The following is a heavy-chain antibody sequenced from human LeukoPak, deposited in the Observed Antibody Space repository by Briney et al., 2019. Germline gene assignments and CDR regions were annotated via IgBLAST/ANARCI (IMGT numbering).Heavy chain of an antibody. CDR2: ISGSGGST. Sequence: GGSLRLSCAASGFTFSSYAMSWVRQAPGKGLEWVSAISGSGGSTYYADSVKGRFTISRDNSKNTLYLQMNSLRAEDTAVYYCAKARMVRGVIDLDYWGQGTLVTVSS. CDR1: GFTFSSYA. J-gene: IGHJ4*02. CDR3: AKARMVRGVIDLDY. D-gene: IGHD3-10*01. V-gene: IGHV3-23*01.